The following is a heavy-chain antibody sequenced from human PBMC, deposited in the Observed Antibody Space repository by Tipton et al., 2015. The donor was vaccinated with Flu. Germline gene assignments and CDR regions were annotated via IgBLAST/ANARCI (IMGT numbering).Heavy chain of an antibody. Sequence: TLSFTCSVSGYSIGRAFYWGWVRQPPGKGLEWIGSLYHSGKVYSNPSLRSRLTMSMDTSTNQFSLKLTSLTAADTAIYFCARVGANLNDGNAYWGQGIQVTVSS. D-gene: IGHD1-1*01. CDR3: ARVGANLNDGNAY. CDR2: LYHSGKV. J-gene: IGHJ4*02. CDR1: GYSIGRAFY. V-gene: IGHV4-38-2*02.